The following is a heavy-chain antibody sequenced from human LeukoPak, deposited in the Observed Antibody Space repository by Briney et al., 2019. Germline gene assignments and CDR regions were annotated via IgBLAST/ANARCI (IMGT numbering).Heavy chain of an antibody. J-gene: IGHJ4*02. CDR3: ARFGIYSSSFPRDY. D-gene: IGHD6-13*01. V-gene: IGHV3-7*01. CDR2: IKQDGSEK. Sequence: PGGSLRLSCPASAFTFSSYAMSWVRQAPGKGLEWVANIKQDGSEKYYVDSVKGRFTISRDNAKNSLYLQMNSLRAEDTAVYYCARFGIYSSSFPRDYWGQGTLVTVSS. CDR1: AFTFSSYA.